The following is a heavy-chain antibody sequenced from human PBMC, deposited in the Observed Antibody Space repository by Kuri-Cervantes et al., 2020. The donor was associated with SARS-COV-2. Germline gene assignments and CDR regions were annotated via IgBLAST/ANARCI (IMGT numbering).Heavy chain of an antibody. Sequence: GGSLRLSCAASGFTFSSYSMNRVRQAPGKGLEWVSSISSSSSYIYYADSVKGRFTISRDNAKNSLYLQMNSLRAEDTAVYYCARGHLAGGYYYYYMDVWGKGTTVTVSS. J-gene: IGHJ6*03. CDR1: GFTFSSYS. V-gene: IGHV3-21*01. CDR3: ARGHLAGGYYYYYMDV. CDR2: ISSSSSYI. D-gene: IGHD6-19*01.